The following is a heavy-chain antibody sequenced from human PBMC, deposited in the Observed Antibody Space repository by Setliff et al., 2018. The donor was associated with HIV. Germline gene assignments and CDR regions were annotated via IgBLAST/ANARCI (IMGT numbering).Heavy chain of an antibody. Sequence: GGSLRLSCAASGFAFRNYIFHWVRQAPGKGLEWVAIISSDGSDKNYADSVKGRFTVSRDNSDNSLYLQMNSLRAEDTAVYYCARIYDSSAYYPHDAFDIWGQGTMVTVSS. CDR3: ARIYDSSAYYPHDAFDI. CDR2: ISSDGSDK. J-gene: IGHJ3*02. CDR1: GFAFRNYI. V-gene: IGHV3-30*07. D-gene: IGHD3-22*01.